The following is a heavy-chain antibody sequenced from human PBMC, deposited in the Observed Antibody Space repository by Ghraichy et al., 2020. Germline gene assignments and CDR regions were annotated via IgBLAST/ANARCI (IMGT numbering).Heavy chain of an antibody. Sequence: GSLRLPCNVSGGSIRSYFWSWIRQPPGKGLEWIGHTSYGESTKYNPSLKSRVSISVDTSRIQISLHLTSVTAADTAVYYCASSQPAGSFVDIYYWGQGILVTVSS. CDR3: ASSQPAGSFVDIYY. CDR1: GGSIRSYF. D-gene: IGHD3-10*01. V-gene: IGHV4-59*08. J-gene: IGHJ4*02. CDR2: TSYGEST.